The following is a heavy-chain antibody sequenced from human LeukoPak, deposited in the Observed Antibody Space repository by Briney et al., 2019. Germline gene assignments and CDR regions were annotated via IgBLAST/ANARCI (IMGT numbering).Heavy chain of an antibody. V-gene: IGHV3-11*04. D-gene: IGHD3-10*01. CDR1: GFTVSGNY. CDR3: AKDVRKSSSSGGTFDY. CDR2: ISSSGSTI. J-gene: IGHJ4*02. Sequence: GGSLRLSCAVSGFTVSGNYMSWIRQASGKGLEWVSYISSSGSTIYYADSVKGRFTISRDNAKNSLYLQMNSLRAEDTAVYYCAKDVRKSSSSGGTFDYWGQGTLVSVSS.